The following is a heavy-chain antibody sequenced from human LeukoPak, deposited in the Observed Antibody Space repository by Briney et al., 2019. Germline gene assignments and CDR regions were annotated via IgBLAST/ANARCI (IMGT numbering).Heavy chain of an antibody. Sequence: SETLSLTCTVSGASSNSYYWSWIRQRPGKGLEWIGSYYSGSTNYNSSLKSRVTISVDTSKNQFSLMLSSVTAADTAVYYCATSRGSDGSGNYWGQGTLVTVSS. J-gene: IGHJ4*02. CDR2: YYSGST. V-gene: IGHV4-59*01. D-gene: IGHD3-10*01. CDR1: GASSNSYY. CDR3: ATSRGSDGSGNY.